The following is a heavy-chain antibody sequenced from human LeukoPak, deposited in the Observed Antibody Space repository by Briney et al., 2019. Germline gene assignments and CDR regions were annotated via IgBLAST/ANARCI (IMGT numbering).Heavy chain of an antibody. J-gene: IGHJ3*02. Sequence: SETLSLTCTVSGGSISSGGYYWSWIRQPPGKGLEWIGYIYHSGSTYYNPSLKSRVTISVDRSKNQFSLKLSSVTAAGTAVYYCARDLLSATYDAFVIWGQGTMVTVSS. D-gene: IGHD2-15*01. CDR2: IYHSGST. CDR1: GGSISSGGYY. V-gene: IGHV4-30-2*01. CDR3: ARDLLSATYDAFVI.